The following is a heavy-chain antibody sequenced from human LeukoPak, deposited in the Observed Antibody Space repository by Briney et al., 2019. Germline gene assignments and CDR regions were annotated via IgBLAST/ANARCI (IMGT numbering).Heavy chain of an antibody. CDR1: GYTFTGYY. J-gene: IGHJ4*02. CDR2: INPNSGGT. V-gene: IGHV1-2*02. Sequence: ASVKVSCKASGYTFTGYYMHWVRQAPGQGLEWMGWINPNSGGTNYAQKFQGRVTMTRDTSISTAYMELSRLRSDDTAVYYCARARCSGGSCYDFDYWGQGTLVTVSS. CDR3: ARARCSGGSCYDFDY. D-gene: IGHD2-15*01.